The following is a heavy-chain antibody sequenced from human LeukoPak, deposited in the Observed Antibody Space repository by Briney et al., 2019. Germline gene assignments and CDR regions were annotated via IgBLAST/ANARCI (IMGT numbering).Heavy chain of an antibody. V-gene: IGHV3-21*01. Sequence: GGSLRLSCAVSGFTFSTYSMTWVRQAPGKGLEWVSSISSSSRNTYYTDSVKGRFTISRDNAKNSLYLQMSSMRAEDTAVYCCARGGTFGVDISDYWGQGTLVIVSS. CDR1: GFTFSTYS. J-gene: IGHJ4*02. CDR2: ISSSSRNT. CDR3: ARGGTFGVDISDY. D-gene: IGHD3-3*01.